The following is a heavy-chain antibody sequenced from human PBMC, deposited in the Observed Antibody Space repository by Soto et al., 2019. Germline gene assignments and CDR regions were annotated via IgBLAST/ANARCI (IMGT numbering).Heavy chain of an antibody. Sequence: EVQLVESGGGLVQPGGSLRLSCEASGFTLSSYCMSWIRQAPGKGLEWVANTRQDGGQSYLVDSVQGRFTISRDNAKNSVYLQMNSLRAEDTAVYYCGRDGSTGWHFDSWGQGNLVTVSS. CDR1: GFTLSSYC. V-gene: IGHV3-7*01. CDR3: GRDGSTGWHFDS. J-gene: IGHJ4*02. CDR2: TRQDGGQS. D-gene: IGHD6-19*01.